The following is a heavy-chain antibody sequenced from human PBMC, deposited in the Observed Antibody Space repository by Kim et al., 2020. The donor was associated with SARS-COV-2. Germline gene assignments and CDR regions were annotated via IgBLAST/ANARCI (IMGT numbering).Heavy chain of an antibody. J-gene: IGHJ6*02. Sequence: YYADSVKGRFTISRDNSKNTLYLQMNSLRAEDTAVYYCAREANYYYYGMDVWGQGTTVTVSS. V-gene: IGHV3-53*01. CDR3: AREANYYYYGMDV.